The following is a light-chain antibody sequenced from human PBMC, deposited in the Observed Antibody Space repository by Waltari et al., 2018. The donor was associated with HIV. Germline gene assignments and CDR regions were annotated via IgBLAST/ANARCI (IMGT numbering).Light chain of an antibody. CDR1: ALPKQY. CDR3: QSADSSGIYEI. J-gene: IGLJ2*01. Sequence: SYELTQPPSMSVSPGQTARITCSGDALPKQYAYCYQQKPGQAPVLIIYKDTERPSGIPERFSGSNSGTIATLTISGVQAEDEAAYYCQSADSSGIYEIFGGGTKVIVL. V-gene: IGLV3-25*03. CDR2: KDT.